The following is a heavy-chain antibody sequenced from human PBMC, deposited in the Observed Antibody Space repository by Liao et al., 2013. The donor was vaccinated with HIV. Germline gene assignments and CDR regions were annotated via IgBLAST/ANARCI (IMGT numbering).Heavy chain of an antibody. D-gene: IGHD3-3*01. CDR2: ISYSGST. J-gene: IGHJ3*02. CDR1: GGSISSSSYF. Sequence: QLQLQESGPGLVKPSETLSLTCTVSGGSISSSSYFWGWIRHSPGKGLEWIGIISYSGSTFYNPSLKSRVTMSVDRSKNQFSLKLSSVTAADTAVYYCARDKGIPIFGVVTRRGAFDMWGHGTMVTVSS. V-gene: IGHV4-39*07. CDR3: ARDKGIPIFGVVTRRGAFDM.